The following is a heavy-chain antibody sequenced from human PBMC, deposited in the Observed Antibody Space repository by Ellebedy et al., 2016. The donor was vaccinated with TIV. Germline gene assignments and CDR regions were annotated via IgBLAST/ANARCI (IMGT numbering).Heavy chain of an antibody. D-gene: IGHD1-7*01. CDR1: GFTFNAFA. Sequence: GESLKISCAASGFTFNAFAMHWVRQAPGKGLEWLAVLSYDEVRVHYADSVKGRFTISRENSKNTLYLQMNSLTAEDTAVYYCAKEGAGTTWSSFDYWGQGTLVTVSS. CDR2: LSYDEVRV. J-gene: IGHJ4*02. CDR3: AKEGAGTTWSSFDY. V-gene: IGHV3-30*18.